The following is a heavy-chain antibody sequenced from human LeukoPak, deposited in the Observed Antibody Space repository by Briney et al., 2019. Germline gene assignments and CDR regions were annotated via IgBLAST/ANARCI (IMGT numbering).Heavy chain of an antibody. J-gene: IGHJ3*02. V-gene: IGHV3-21*01. Sequence: PGGSLRLSCAVSGFIFSSHSMTWVRQVPGKGLEWVSSITSTSNYIYYADSVKGRFTISRDNAKSSLYLQMNSLRAEDTAVYYCANGHYYDSSGYRHDAFDIWGQGTMVTVSS. D-gene: IGHD3-22*01. CDR3: ANGHYYDSSGYRHDAFDI. CDR2: ITSTSNYI. CDR1: GFIFSSHS.